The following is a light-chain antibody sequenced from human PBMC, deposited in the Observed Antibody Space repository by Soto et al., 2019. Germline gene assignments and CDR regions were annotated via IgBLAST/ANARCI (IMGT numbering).Light chain of an antibody. V-gene: IGKV3-15*01. CDR2: GAS. CDR3: QHYGRSRT. J-gene: IGKJ1*01. Sequence: EIVMTQSPATLSVSPGEGATLSCRASQSVSSNLAWYQQKPGQAPRLLIYGASTRATGIPARFSGSGSGTVFTLTIGRLEPEDFAVYYCQHYGRSRTFGQGTKVDIK. CDR1: QSVSSN.